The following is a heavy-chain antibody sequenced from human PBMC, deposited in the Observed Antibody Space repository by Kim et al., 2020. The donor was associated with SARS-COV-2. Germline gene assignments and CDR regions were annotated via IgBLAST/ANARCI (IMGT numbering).Heavy chain of an antibody. CDR3: AKGRSGSYLSN. CDR2: IYSGGSST. V-gene: IGHV3-23*03. Sequence: GGSLRLSCAASGFTFSSYAMSWVRQAPGKGLEWVSVIYSGGSSTYYADSVKGRFTISRDNSKNTLYLQMNSLRAEDTAVYYCAKGRSGSYLSNCGQGTLVTVSS. J-gene: IGHJ4*02. D-gene: IGHD1-26*01. CDR1: GFTFSSYA.